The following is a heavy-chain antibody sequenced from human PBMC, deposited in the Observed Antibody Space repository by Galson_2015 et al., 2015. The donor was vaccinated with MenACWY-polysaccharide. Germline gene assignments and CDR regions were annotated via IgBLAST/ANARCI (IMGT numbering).Heavy chain of an antibody. V-gene: IGHV3-11*01. D-gene: IGHD6-6*01. CDR3: ARYPKTVTARPLYGLDV. CDR1: GFTFTDYY. CDR2: ISHSGNTV. Sequence: SLRLSCAASGFTFTDYYMTWIRQAPGKGLEWVSHISHSGNTVYSADSVMGRLAISRDNAKNSLYLEMNSLRVDDTAVYYCARYPKTVTARPLYGLDVWGQGTTVIVSS. J-gene: IGHJ6*02.